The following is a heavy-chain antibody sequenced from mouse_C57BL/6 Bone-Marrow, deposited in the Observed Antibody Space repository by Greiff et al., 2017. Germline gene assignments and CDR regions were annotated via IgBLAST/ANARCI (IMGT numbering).Heavy chain of an antibody. Sequence: QVQLQQPGAELVKPGASVKLSCKASGSPFPAYGMPWVKPRPGQGLEWIGLINPKTGGTTYIRRFTSKATLTSDKSASTAYMQLSSLTSEDSAVYYGAREDYYYGSSYDWFAYWGQGTLVTVSA. CDR2: INPKTGGT. CDR3: AREDYYYGSSYDWFAY. D-gene: IGHD1-1*01. V-gene: IGHV1-64*01. J-gene: IGHJ3*01. CDR1: GSPFPAYG.